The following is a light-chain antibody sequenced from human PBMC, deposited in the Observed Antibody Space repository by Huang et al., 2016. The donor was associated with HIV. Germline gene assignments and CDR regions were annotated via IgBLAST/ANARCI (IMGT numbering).Light chain of an antibody. CDR2: WAS. Sequence: DIVMTQSPDSLAVSLGERAAINCKSSQSLLYRSNNKNYLAGYQQKPGQPPKLLIYWASTRESGVPDRVSGSGSGTDFTLTISILQAADVAVYYCQQYYNTPFTFGPGTKVDIK. CDR1: QSLLYRSNNKNY. V-gene: IGKV4-1*01. J-gene: IGKJ3*01. CDR3: QQYYNTPFT.